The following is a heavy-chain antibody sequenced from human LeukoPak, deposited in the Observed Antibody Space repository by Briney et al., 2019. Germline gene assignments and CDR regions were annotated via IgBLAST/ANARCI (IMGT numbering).Heavy chain of an antibody. CDR1: GFTFSSYS. CDR3: ARPHLSYYYDSSGYLDY. D-gene: IGHD3-22*01. Sequence: GGSLRLSCAASGFTFSSYSMNWVRQAPGKGLEWVSYISSSGSATYYADSVKGRFTISRDNSKNTLYLQMNSLRAEDTAVYYCARPHLSYYYDSSGYLDYWGQGTLVTVSS. V-gene: IGHV3-48*01. J-gene: IGHJ4*02. CDR2: ISSSGSAT.